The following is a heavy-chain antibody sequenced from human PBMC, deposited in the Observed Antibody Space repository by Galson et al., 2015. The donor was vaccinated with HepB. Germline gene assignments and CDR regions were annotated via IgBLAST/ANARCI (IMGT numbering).Heavy chain of an antibody. D-gene: IGHD3-9*01. Sequence: SVKVSCKASGYTFTSYAMHWVRQAPGQRLEWMGWINAGNGNTKYSQKFQGRVTITRDTSASTAYMELSSLRSEDTAVYYCARYMGGWWVDPYDILTGYPQGGFDPWGQGTLVTVSS. CDR3: ARYMGGWWVDPYDILTGYPQGGFDP. CDR2: INAGNGNT. CDR1: GYTFTSYA. J-gene: IGHJ5*02. V-gene: IGHV1-3*01.